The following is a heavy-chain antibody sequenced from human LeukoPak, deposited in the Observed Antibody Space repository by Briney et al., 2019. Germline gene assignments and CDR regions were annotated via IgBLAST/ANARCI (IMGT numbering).Heavy chain of an antibody. D-gene: IGHD4-11*01. V-gene: IGHV3-74*01. CDR1: GFTFNQYW. CDR3: ARDHPGSNSLDY. CDR2: LRTDGGRT. Sequence: GGSLRLSCVASGFTFNQYWMHWARQAPGAGLEWVSRLRTDGGRTNYADSVKGRFTISRDNARNTVYLQMNSLRVEDTAVYYCARDHPGSNSLDYWGQGTLVTVSS. J-gene: IGHJ4*02.